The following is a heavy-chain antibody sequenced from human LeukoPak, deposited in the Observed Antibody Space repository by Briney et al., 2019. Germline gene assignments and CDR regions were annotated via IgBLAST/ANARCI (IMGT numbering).Heavy chain of an antibody. D-gene: IGHD3-10*01. J-gene: IGHJ4*02. CDR2: INPYNGNR. CDR1: GYRFITFG. V-gene: IGHV1-18*01. Sequence: ASVKVSCKTSGYRFITFGINWVRQAPGQGLEWMGWINPYNGNRYYAKKFQDRFNMTTDTSTSTVYMELRSLRSDDTAVYYCARDYGSGSYYNPYYFDYWGQGTLVTVSS. CDR3: ARDYGSGSYYNPYYFDY.